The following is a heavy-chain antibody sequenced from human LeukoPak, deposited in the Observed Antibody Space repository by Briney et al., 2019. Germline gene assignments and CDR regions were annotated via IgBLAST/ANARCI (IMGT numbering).Heavy chain of an antibody. Sequence: ASVKVSCKASGYTFTSYYMHWVRQAPGQGLEWMGIINPSGGSTSYAQKFQGRVTMTRDMSTSTVYMELSSLRSEDTAVYYCARGIYGSGSYGWFDSWGQGILVTVSS. J-gene: IGHJ5*01. CDR3: ARGIYGSGSYGWFDS. CDR1: GYTFTSYY. D-gene: IGHD3-10*01. V-gene: IGHV1-46*01. CDR2: INPSGGST.